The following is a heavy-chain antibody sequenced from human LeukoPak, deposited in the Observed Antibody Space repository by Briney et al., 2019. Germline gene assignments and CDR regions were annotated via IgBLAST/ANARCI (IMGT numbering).Heavy chain of an antibody. D-gene: IGHD2-2*01. J-gene: IGHJ3*02. CDR2: MSGSGGT. CDR1: GGSISSANYY. V-gene: IGHV4-61*10. Sequence: KTSETLSLTCTVSGGSISSANYYWTWIRQSAGKGLEWIGRMSGSGGTTYNPSLKSRVTILVDMSNNQFSLRLNSVTAADTAVYYCARGSPGLGYCSSTSCYPDAFDIWGQGTMVTVSS. CDR3: ARGSPGLGYCSSTSCYPDAFDI.